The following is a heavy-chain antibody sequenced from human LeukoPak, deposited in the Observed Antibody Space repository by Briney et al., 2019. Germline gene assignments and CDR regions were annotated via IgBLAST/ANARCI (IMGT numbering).Heavy chain of an antibody. CDR1: GFTFSSYA. D-gene: IGHD3-10*01. CDR3: AKYRGFGDSYDS. J-gene: IGHJ4*02. CDR2: IGGSGGST. Sequence: GGSLRLSFAASGFTFSSYAMTWVRQAPGKGLEWVSSIGGSGGSTYYADSVKGRSTISRDTSKNTLYLQMNSLRAEDAAVYYCAKYRGFGDSYDSWGQGTLVTVSS. V-gene: IGHV3-23*01.